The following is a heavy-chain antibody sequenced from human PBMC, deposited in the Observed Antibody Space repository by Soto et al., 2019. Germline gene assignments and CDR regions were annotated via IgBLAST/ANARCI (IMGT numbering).Heavy chain of an antibody. D-gene: IGHD5-12*01. CDR3: ARGWLPTNFDY. J-gene: IGHJ4*02. CDR2: IYSGGST. Sequence: GGSLRLSCAASGFTVSSNYMSWVRQAPGKGLEWVSVIYSGGSTYYADSVKGRFTISRDNSKNTLYLQMNSLRAEDTAVYYCARGWLPTNFDYWGQGTLVTVSS. V-gene: IGHV3-53*01. CDR1: GFTVSSNY.